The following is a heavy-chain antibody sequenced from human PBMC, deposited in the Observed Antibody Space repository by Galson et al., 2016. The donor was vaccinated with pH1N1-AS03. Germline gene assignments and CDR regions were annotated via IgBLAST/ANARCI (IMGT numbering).Heavy chain of an antibody. V-gene: IGHV1-69*13. CDR3: ARDANYDFWSGHDAFDI. Sequence: SVKVSCKASGGTFSSYAISWVRQAPGQGLEWMGGTIAMFGTANYAQKVQGRVTITADESTSTAYMELSSLRSEDTAVYYCARDANYDFWSGHDAFDIWGQGTMVTVSS. CDR2: TIAMFGTA. CDR1: GGTFSSYA. D-gene: IGHD3-3*01. J-gene: IGHJ3*02.